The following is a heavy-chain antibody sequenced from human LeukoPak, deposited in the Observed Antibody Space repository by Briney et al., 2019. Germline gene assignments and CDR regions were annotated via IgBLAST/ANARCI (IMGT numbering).Heavy chain of an antibody. CDR2: INPNSGGT. CDR1: GYTFTGYY. J-gene: IGHJ4*02. D-gene: IGHD6-19*01. V-gene: IGHV1-2*02. CDR3: ARGVYNSGWYVLEDY. Sequence: GASVKVSCKASGYTFTGYYMHWVRQAPGQGLEWMGWINPNSGGTNYAQKFQGRVTMTRDTFVSTAYMELSRLRSDDTAVYYCARGVYNSGWYVLEDYWGQGTLVTVSS.